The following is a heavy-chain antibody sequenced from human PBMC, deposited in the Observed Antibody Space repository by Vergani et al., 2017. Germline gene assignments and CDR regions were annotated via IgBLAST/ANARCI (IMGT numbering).Heavy chain of an antibody. D-gene: IGHD3-10*01. CDR1: GGSISSGSYY. CDR2: IYTSGST. CDR3: VRTSPRGDY. Sequence: QVQLQESGPGLVKPSQTLSLTCTVPGGSISSGSYYWSWIRQPAGKGLEWIGRIYTSGSTNYNPSLKSRVTISVDTSKNQFSLKLSSVTAADTAVYYCVRTSPRGDYWGQGTLVTVSS. J-gene: IGHJ4*02. V-gene: IGHV4-61*02.